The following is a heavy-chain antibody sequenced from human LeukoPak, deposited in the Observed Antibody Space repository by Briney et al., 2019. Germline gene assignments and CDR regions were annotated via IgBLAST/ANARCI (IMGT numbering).Heavy chain of an antibody. D-gene: IGHD3-16*02. V-gene: IGHV3-15*01. CDR2: IKSKTDGGTT. CDR3: TTEGGNYDYVWGSYRLTEGGDY. J-gene: IGHJ4*02. Sequence: PGGSLRLSCAASGFTFSNAWMSWVRQAPGKGLEWVGRIKSKTDGGTTDYAAPVKGRFTISRDDSKKTLYLQMNSLKTEDTAVYYCTTEGGNYDYVWGSYRLTEGGDYWGQGTLVTVSS. CDR1: GFTFSNAW.